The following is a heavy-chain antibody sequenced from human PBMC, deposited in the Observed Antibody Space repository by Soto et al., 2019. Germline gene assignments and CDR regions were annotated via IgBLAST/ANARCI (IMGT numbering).Heavy chain of an antibody. Sequence: ASVKVSCKASGYTFTSYGISWVRQAPGQGLEWMGWVSAYNGNTNYAQKLQGRVTMTTDTSTSTAYMELRSLRSDDTAVYYCARDPLKDRYDFWSFGYYYYYGMDVWGQGTTVTVSS. CDR1: GYTFTSYG. J-gene: IGHJ6*02. V-gene: IGHV1-18*04. CDR3: ARDPLKDRYDFWSFGYYYYYGMDV. CDR2: VSAYNGNT. D-gene: IGHD3-3*01.